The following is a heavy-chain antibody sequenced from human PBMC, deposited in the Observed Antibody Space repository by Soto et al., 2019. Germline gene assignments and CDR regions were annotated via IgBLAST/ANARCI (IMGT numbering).Heavy chain of an antibody. Sequence: PGESLKISCKGSGYRFTTYWIGWVRQMPGKGLEWMGVIYPGDSDTRFSSSFQGQVTISVDMSISTAYLQWISLKASDTAMYYCARQADHYDQNSFGYWGQGTLVTVSS. CDR1: GYRFTTYW. J-gene: IGHJ4*02. CDR3: ARQADHYDQNSFGY. V-gene: IGHV5-51*01. D-gene: IGHD3-22*01. CDR2: IYPGDSDT.